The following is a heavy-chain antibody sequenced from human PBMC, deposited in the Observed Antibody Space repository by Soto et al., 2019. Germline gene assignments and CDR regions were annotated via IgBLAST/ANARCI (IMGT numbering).Heavy chain of an antibody. V-gene: IGHV3-43*01. CDR2: ISWDGGST. Sequence: EVQLVESGGVVVQPGGSLRLSCAASGFTFDDYTMHWVRQAPGKGLEWVSLISWDGGSTYYADSVKGRFTISRDNSKNSLYLQMNSLRTEDTALYYCAKGRLAYCGGDCYGTDYWGQGTLVTVSS. CDR3: AKGRLAYCGGDCYGTDY. CDR1: GFTFDDYT. J-gene: IGHJ4*02. D-gene: IGHD2-21*02.